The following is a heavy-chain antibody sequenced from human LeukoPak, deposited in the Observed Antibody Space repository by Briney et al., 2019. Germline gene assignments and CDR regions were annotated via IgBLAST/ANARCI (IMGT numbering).Heavy chain of an antibody. Sequence: PGGSLRLSCAASGFTFSSYAMSWVRQAPGKGLEWVSAISGSGGSTYYADSVKGRFTISRDNSKNTLYLQMNSLRAEDTAVYYCAKEGGGGYSSYYYYYMDVWGKGTTVTISS. CDR2: ISGSGGST. CDR1: GFTFSSYA. CDR3: AKEGGGGYSSYYYYYMDV. J-gene: IGHJ6*03. D-gene: IGHD5-18*01. V-gene: IGHV3-23*01.